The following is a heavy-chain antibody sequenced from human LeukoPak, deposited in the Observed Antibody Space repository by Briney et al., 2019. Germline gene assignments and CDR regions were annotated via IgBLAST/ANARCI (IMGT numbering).Heavy chain of an antibody. V-gene: IGHV3-30*02. CDR1: GFTFSSYG. CDR3: ASLGSSGSWHTLDY. D-gene: IGHD2-15*01. J-gene: IGHJ4*02. Sequence: PGGSLRLSCAASGFTFSSYGIHWVRQAPGKGLEWVAFIRYDGNNKYFADSVKGRFTISRDSSKNTLYLQMNSLRAEDTAVYYCASLGSSGSWHTLDYWGQGTLVTVSS. CDR2: IRYDGNNK.